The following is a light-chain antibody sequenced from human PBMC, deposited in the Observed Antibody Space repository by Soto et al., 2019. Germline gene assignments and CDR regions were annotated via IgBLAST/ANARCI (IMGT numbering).Light chain of an antibody. CDR2: DAS. Sequence: EIVLTQSPAPLSLSPGERATLSCRASQSVSSYLAWYQQKPGQAPRLLIYDASNRATGIPARFSGSGSGTDFTLTISSLEPEEFAVYYCQQRSNWLWTFGQGTKVEIK. V-gene: IGKV3-11*01. CDR1: QSVSSY. J-gene: IGKJ1*01. CDR3: QQRSNWLWT.